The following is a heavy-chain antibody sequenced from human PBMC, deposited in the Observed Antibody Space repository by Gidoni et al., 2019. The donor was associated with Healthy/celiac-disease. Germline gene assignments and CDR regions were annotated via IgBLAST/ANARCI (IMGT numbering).Heavy chain of an antibody. Sequence: QVQLVESGGGVVQPGRSLRLSCASSGFTFSSYGMHWVRQAPGKGLEWVAVISYDGSNKYYADSVKGRFTISRDNSKNTLYLQMNSLRAEDTAVYYCAKDLGDIVVVVAATTDYYYGMDVWSQGTTVTVSS. CDR3: AKDLGDIVVVVAATTDYYYGMDV. D-gene: IGHD2-15*01. J-gene: IGHJ6*02. CDR1: GFTFSSYG. CDR2: ISYDGSNK. V-gene: IGHV3-30*18.